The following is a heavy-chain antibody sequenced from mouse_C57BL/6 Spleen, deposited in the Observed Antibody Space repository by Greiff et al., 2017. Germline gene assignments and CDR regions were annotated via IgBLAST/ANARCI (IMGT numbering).Heavy chain of an antibody. V-gene: IGHV5-9-1*02. Sequence: EVKLMESGEGLVKPGGSLKLSCAASGFTFSSYAMPWVRQTPEKRLEWVAYISSGGDYIYYADTVKGRFTISRDNARNTLYLQMSSLKSEDTAMYYCTRGGGNYVDYFDYWGQGTTLTVSS. J-gene: IGHJ2*01. CDR1: GFTFSSYA. CDR3: TRGGGNYVDYFDY. CDR2: ISSGGDYI. D-gene: IGHD2-1*01.